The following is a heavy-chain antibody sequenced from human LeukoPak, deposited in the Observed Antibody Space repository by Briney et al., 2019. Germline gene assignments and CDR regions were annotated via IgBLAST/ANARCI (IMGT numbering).Heavy chain of an antibody. CDR1: GFTFSSYG. D-gene: IGHD2-15*01. CDR2: ISYDGSDK. V-gene: IGHV3-30*18. Sequence: GGSLRLSCAASGFTFSSYGMHWVRQAPGKGLEWVAVISYDGSDKYYADSVKGRFTISRDNSKNTLYLQMNSLRAEDTAVYYCAKSGEGAEPFMDVWGKGTTVTVSS. J-gene: IGHJ6*03. CDR3: AKSGEGAEPFMDV.